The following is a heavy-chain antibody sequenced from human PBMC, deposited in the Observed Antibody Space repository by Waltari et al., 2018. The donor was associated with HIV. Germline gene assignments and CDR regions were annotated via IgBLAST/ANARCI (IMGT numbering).Heavy chain of an antibody. D-gene: IGHD3-10*02. J-gene: IGHJ4*02. Sequence: QVQLQESGPGLVKPSEHLSLTCTVSGGSISSYYCSWIRQPPGKGLEWIGYIYYSGSTNYNPSLKSRVTISVDTSKNQFSLKLSSVTAADTAVYYCARDVFGDGYFDYWGQGTLVTVSS. CDR2: IYYSGST. CDR3: ARDVFGDGYFDY. V-gene: IGHV4-59*01. CDR1: GGSISSYY.